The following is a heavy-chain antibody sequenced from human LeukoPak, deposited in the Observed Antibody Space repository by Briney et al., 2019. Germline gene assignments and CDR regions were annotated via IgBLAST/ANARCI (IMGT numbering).Heavy chain of an antibody. Sequence: ASVKVSCKASGYTFTGYYMHWVRQAPGQGLEWMGWINPNSGGTNYAQKFQGRVTMTRDTSISTAYMELSRLRSDDTAVYYCARDREGTTSRDPYFDYWGQGTLVTVSS. V-gene: IGHV1-2*02. CDR2: INPNSGGT. CDR1: GYTFTGYY. J-gene: IGHJ4*02. CDR3: ARDREGTTSRDPYFDY. D-gene: IGHD1-1*01.